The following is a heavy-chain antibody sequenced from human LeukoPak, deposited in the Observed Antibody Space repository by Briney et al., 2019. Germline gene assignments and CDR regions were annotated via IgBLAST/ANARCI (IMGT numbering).Heavy chain of an antibody. CDR1: GGSISSGGYY. V-gene: IGHV4-31*03. CDR2: IYYSGST. Sequence: PSETLSLTCSVSGGSISSGGYYWSWIRQHPGKGLEWIGYIYYSGSTYYNPSLKSRVTISVDTSKNQFSLKLSSVTAADTAVYYCALGIAEIFDYWGQGTLVTVSS. CDR3: ALGIAEIFDY. J-gene: IGHJ4*02. D-gene: IGHD6-13*01.